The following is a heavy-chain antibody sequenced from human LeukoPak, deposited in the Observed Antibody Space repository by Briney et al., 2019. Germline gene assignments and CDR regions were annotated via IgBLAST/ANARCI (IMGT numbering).Heavy chain of an antibody. Sequence: GGSLRLSCTASGFTFSSYAMHWVRQAPGKGLEWVAVISYDGSNKYYADSVKGRFTISRDNSKNTLYLQMNSLRAEDTAVYYCARSGRYSYGYSGYWGQGTLVTVSS. CDR2: ISYDGSNK. CDR3: ARSGRYSYGYSGY. J-gene: IGHJ4*02. D-gene: IGHD5-18*01. CDR1: GFTFSSYA. V-gene: IGHV3-30*04.